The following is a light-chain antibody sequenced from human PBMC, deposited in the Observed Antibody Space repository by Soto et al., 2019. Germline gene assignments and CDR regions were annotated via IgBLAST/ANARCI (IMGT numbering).Light chain of an antibody. V-gene: IGKV3-20*01. Sequence: EIVLTQSPGTLSLSPGERATLSCRASQSVRSSYLAWYQQKPGQAPRLLIHGASSRATGIPDRFSGSGSGTDFTLTISRLEPEDFAVYYCQQFGSSPPWTFGQGTKVAIK. CDR3: QQFGSSPPWT. CDR1: QSVRSSY. J-gene: IGKJ1*01. CDR2: GAS.